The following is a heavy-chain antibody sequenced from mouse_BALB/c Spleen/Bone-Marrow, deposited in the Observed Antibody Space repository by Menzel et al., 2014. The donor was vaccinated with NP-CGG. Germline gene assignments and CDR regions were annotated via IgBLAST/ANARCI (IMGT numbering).Heavy chain of an antibody. CDR1: GYTFTNYY. J-gene: IGHJ4*01. CDR3: TRLPH. V-gene: IGHV1S81*02. Sequence: QVQLQQPGAELVKPGASVKLSCRASGYTFTNYYMYWVKQGPGQGLEWIGEINPSSGGTNFNEKFKSKATLTVDKSSSTAYMQLSSLTSEDSAVYYCTRLPHWGQGTSVTVSS. D-gene: IGHD5-1*01. CDR2: INPSSGGT.